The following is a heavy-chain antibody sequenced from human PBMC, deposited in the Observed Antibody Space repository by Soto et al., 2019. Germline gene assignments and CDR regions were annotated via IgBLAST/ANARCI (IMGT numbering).Heavy chain of an antibody. CDR2: IRSKAYGGTT. V-gene: IGHV3-49*03. Sequence: PGGSLRLSCTAFGFTFGDYAMSWFRQAPGKGLEWVGFIRSKAYGGTTEYAASVKGRFTISRDDSKSIAYLQMNSLKTEDTAVYYCTRANLHYDILTGPTPFDYWGQGTLVTVSS. D-gene: IGHD3-9*01. CDR1: GFTFGDYA. CDR3: TRANLHYDILTGPTPFDY. J-gene: IGHJ4*02.